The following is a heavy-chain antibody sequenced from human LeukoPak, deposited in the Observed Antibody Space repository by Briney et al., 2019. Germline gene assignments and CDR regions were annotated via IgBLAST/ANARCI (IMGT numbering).Heavy chain of an antibody. CDR1: GFTFSSYG. D-gene: IGHD3-9*01. CDR3: AKARSYYDILTGVDY. J-gene: IGHJ4*02. V-gene: IGHV3-30*18. Sequence: GGSLRLSCAASGFTFSSYGMHWVRQAPGKGLEWVAVISYDGSNKYYADSVKGRFTISRDNSKNTLYLQMNSLRAEDTAVYYCAKARSYYDILTGVDYWGQGTLVTVSS. CDR2: ISYDGSNK.